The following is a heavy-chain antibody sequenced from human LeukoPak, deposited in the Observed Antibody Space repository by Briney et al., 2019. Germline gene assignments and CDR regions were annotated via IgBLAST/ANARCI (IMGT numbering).Heavy chain of an antibody. CDR2: ISGSGGST. V-gene: IGHV3-23*01. J-gene: IGHJ4*02. Sequence: TXXXYAMSWVRQAXGXGLEWVSAISGSGGSTYYADSVKGRFTISRDNSKNTLYLQMNSLRAEDTAVYYCARGDYDFWSGYYLGAGGFDYWGQGTLVTVSS. D-gene: IGHD3-3*01. CDR1: TXXXYA. CDR3: ARGDYDFWSGYYLGAGGFDY.